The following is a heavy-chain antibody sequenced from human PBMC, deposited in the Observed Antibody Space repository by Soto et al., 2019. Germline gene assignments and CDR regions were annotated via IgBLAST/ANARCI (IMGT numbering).Heavy chain of an antibody. CDR1: GFTFSSYG. V-gene: IGHV3-33*06. J-gene: IGHJ5*02. CDR3: AKDLNMKVVSPPGWFEP. Sequence: GGSLRLSCAASGFTFSSYGMHWVRQAQGKGLEWVAVIWYDGSNKYYADSVKGRFTISRDNSKNTLYLQMNSLRAEDTAVYYCAKDLNMKVVSPPGWFEPWGQGTRVTVSS. D-gene: IGHD3-22*01. CDR2: IWYDGSNK.